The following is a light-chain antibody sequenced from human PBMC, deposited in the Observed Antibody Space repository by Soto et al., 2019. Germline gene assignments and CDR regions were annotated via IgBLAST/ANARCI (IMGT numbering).Light chain of an antibody. CDR2: DAS. CDR3: QQFSSYPLT. Sequence: EFVLTQSPGTLSLSPGERATLSCRASQTVRNNYLAWYQQKPGQAPRLLIYDASSRATGIPDRFSGGGSGTDFTLTISRLEHEDFAVYYCQQFSSYPLTFVGGPKVDIK. J-gene: IGKJ4*01. V-gene: IGKV3-20*01. CDR1: QTVRNNY.